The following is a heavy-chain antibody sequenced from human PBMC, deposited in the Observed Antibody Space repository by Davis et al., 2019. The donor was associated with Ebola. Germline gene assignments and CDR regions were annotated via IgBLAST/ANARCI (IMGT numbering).Heavy chain of an antibody. CDR1: GGSIRSNSFY. Sequence: PSETLSLTCAVSGGSIRSNSFYWGWIRQPPGKGLEWIGSMYFSGSTYYNPSLESRLTISADVSKNQFSLRLTSVTAADTAVYYCVRLISSYHYDSSGYPWGQGTLATVSA. J-gene: IGHJ5*02. CDR2: MYFSGST. V-gene: IGHV4-39*01. D-gene: IGHD3-22*01. CDR3: VRLISSYHYDSSGYP.